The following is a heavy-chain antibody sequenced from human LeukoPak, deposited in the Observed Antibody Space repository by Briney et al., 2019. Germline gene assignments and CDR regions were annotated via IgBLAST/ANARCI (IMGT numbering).Heavy chain of an antibody. V-gene: IGHV3-23*01. Sequence: GESLRLSCAASRFTFTSYAMSWVRQVPGKGLEWVSAISGSGTYTYYADSVRGRFTIFRDNSKNMVYLQMNSLRAEDTAVYYCAKLSTMIVPRDYFDYWGQGTLVTVSS. CDR2: ISGSGTYT. D-gene: IGHD3-22*01. CDR3: AKLSTMIVPRDYFDY. J-gene: IGHJ4*02. CDR1: RFTFTSYA.